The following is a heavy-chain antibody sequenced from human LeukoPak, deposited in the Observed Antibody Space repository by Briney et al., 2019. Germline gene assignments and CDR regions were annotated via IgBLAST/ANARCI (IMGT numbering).Heavy chain of an antibody. J-gene: IGHJ5*02. Sequence: SETLSLTCTVSGGSMDSFYRSWVRQPPGKGLEWIGYIYYSGVTNYNPSLKSRVTISVDTSKKQFSLKLSSVTAADTAVYYCARLPYPTTWEHQGWFDPWGQGTLVIVSS. CDR1: GGSMDSFY. CDR3: ARLPYPTTWEHQGWFDP. CDR2: IYYSGVT. D-gene: IGHD1-26*01. V-gene: IGHV4-59*08.